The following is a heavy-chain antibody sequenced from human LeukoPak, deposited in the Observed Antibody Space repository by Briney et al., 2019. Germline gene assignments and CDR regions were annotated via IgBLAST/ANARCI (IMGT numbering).Heavy chain of an antibody. J-gene: IGHJ6*02. CDR3: ATKHLEAAGPYHYGMDV. Sequence: PAASVKVSCTASGGTFSSYAISWVRQAPGQGLEWMGGIIPIFGTANYAQKFQGRVTITADESTSTAYMELSSLRSEDTAVYYCATKHLEAAGPYHYGMDVWGQGTTVTVSS. CDR2: IIPIFGTA. V-gene: IGHV1-69*13. D-gene: IGHD6-13*01. CDR1: GGTFSSYA.